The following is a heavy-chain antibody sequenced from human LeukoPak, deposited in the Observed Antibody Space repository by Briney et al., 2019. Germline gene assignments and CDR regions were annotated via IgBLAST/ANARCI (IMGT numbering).Heavy chain of an antibody. CDR2: IYTSGST. CDR1: GGSISSYY. D-gene: IGHD2-15*01. Sequence: PSETLSLTCTVSGGSISSYYWSWIRQPAGKGLEWIGRIYTSGSTNYNPSLKSRVTMSVDTSKNQFSLKLSSVTAADTAVYYCARDHCSGGSCYYFYYMDVWGKGTTVTVSS. CDR3: ARDHCSGGSCYYFYYMDV. J-gene: IGHJ6*03. V-gene: IGHV4-4*07.